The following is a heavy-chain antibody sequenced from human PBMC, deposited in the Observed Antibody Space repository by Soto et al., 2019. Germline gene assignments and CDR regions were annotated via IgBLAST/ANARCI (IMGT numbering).Heavy chain of an antibody. V-gene: IGHV3-21*01. J-gene: IGHJ4*02. CDR3: AGASSYGTYYFDY. CDR1: GFTFNSYS. Sequence: WGSLRLSCAASGFTFNSYSINFFRHSPGKGLEWVSSISSSSRYIYYADSLKGRFTVSRDNAKNSLYLQMSSLRVEDTAVYYCAGASSYGTYYFDYWGQGTLVTVSS. CDR2: ISSSSRYI. D-gene: IGHD5-18*01.